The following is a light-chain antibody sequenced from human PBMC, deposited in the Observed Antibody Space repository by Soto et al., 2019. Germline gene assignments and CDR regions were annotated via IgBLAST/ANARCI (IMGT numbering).Light chain of an antibody. CDR2: GAS. V-gene: IGKV3-20*01. Sequence: EIVLTLSPGTLSLSPGERATLSCRASQSVSSNYLAWYQQKPGQAPRLLIYGASSRATGIPDRFSGSGSGTDFTLTISRLAPEDFAVYYCQQYGSSPETFGQGTKVDI. CDR1: QSVSSNY. J-gene: IGKJ1*01. CDR3: QQYGSSPET.